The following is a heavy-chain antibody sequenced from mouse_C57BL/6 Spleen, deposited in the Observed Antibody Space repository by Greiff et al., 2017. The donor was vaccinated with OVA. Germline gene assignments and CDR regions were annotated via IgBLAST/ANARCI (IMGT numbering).Heavy chain of an antibody. CDR2: IWSGGST. J-gene: IGHJ3*01. V-gene: IGHV2-2*01. CDR1: GFSLTSYG. CDR3: ARKHYSNPAWFAY. D-gene: IGHD2-5*01. Sequence: EQLVESGPGLVQPSQSLSITCTVSGFSLTSYGVHWVRQSPGKGLEWLGVIWSGGSTDYNAAFISRLSISKDNSKSQVFFKMNSLQADDTAIYYCARKHYSNPAWFAYWGQGTLVTVSA.